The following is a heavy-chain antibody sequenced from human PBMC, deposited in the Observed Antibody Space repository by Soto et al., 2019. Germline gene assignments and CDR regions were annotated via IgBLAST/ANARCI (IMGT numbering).Heavy chain of an antibody. CDR1: GFTFSSYA. D-gene: IGHD6-19*01. J-gene: IGHJ6*02. CDR2: ISYDGSNK. CDR3: ARADDPGYSSGWHTPHYYYGMDV. Sequence: QVQLVESGGGVVQPGRSLRLSCAASGFTFSSYAMHWVRQAPGKGLEWVAVISYDGSNKYYADSVKGRFTISRDNSKNTLYLQMNSLRAEDTAVYYCARADDPGYSSGWHTPHYYYGMDVWGQGTTVTVSS. V-gene: IGHV3-30-3*01.